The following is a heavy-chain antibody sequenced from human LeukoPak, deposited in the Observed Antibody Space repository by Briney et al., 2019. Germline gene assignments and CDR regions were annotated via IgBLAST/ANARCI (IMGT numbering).Heavy chain of an antibody. V-gene: IGHV3-21*01. CDR1: GFTFSNYS. CDR3: AKHAVQYSTTPPLGY. J-gene: IGHJ4*02. D-gene: IGHD6-6*01. Sequence: PGGSLRLSCAASGFTFSNYSMNWVRQAPGKGLEWVSSISSSSSYIYYADSVKGRFTISRDNAKNSLYLQMNSLRAEDTAVYYCAKHAVQYSTTPPLGYWGQGTLVTVSS. CDR2: ISSSSSYI.